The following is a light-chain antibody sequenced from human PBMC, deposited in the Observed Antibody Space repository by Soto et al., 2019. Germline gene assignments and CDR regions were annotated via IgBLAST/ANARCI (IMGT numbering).Light chain of an antibody. Sequence: EIVMTQSPATLSVSPGERATLSCRASQSVSSNLAWYQQKPGQAPRLLIYGASTRATSVPARFSGSGSGTEFTLTISSLQSEDFAVYYCQQYNNWLWTFGQGTKVEVK. CDR2: GAS. V-gene: IGKV3-15*01. CDR3: QQYNNWLWT. J-gene: IGKJ1*01. CDR1: QSVSSN.